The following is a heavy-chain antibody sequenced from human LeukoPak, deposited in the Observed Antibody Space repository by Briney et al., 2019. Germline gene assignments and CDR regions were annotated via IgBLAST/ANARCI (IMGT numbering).Heavy chain of an antibody. Sequence: GGSLRLSCAVSGFTFRSYWMSWVRQAPGKGLEWVANIKQDGSEKNYVDPVKGRFTISRDNAKNSLYLQMNSLRAEDSAVYYCGASVFWWGQGTLVTVSS. CDR2: IKQDGSEK. CDR1: GFTFRSYW. J-gene: IGHJ4*02. CDR3: GASVFW. V-gene: IGHV3-7*03. D-gene: IGHD3-3*01.